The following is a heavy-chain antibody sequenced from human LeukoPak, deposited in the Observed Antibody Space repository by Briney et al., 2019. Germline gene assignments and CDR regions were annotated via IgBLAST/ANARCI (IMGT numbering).Heavy chain of an antibody. CDR1: GGTFSSYA. Sequence: SVKVSCKASGGTFSSYAISWVRQAPGQGLEWMGRSIPIFGIANYAQKFQGRVTITADKSTSTAYMELSSLRSEDTAVYYCARDRALDLIVGAKSWFDLWGQGTLVTVSS. CDR3: ARDRALDLIVGAKSWFDL. D-gene: IGHD1-26*01. J-gene: IGHJ5*02. V-gene: IGHV1-69*04. CDR2: SIPIFGIA.